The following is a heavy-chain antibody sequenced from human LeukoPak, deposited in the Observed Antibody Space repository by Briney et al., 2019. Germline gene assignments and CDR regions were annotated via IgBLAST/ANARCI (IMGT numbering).Heavy chain of an antibody. CDR2: ISSSSSYI. J-gene: IGHJ3*02. V-gene: IGHV3-21*01. CDR1: GFTFSSYE. Sequence: GGSLRLSCAASGFTFSSYEMNWVRQAPGKGLEWVSSISSSSSYIYYADSVKGRFTISRDNAKNSLYLQMNSLRAEDTAVYYCARDRVQLNDAFDIWGQGTMVTVSS. D-gene: IGHD1-1*01. CDR3: ARDRVQLNDAFDI.